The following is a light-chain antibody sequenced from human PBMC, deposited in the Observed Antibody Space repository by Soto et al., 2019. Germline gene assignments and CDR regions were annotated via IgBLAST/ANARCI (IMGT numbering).Light chain of an antibody. J-gene: IGKJ2*01. CDR3: QQYGSSPPQYT. V-gene: IGKV3-20*01. Sequence: EIVLTQAPGNLTLSPGERATLSCRASQSVSSSYLAWYQQKPGQAPRLLIYGASSRATGIPDRFSGSGSGTDFTLTISRLEPEDFAVYYFQQYGSSPPQYTFGQGPKLEIK. CDR2: GAS. CDR1: QSVSSSY.